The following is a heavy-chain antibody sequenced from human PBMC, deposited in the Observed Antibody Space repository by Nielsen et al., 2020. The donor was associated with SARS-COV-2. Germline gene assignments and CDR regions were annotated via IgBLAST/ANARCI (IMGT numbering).Heavy chain of an antibody. V-gene: IGHV3-33*01. CDR2: IWYDGSNK. CDR3: ARYEGGMDV. CDR1: GFTFSSYG. Sequence: GESLKISCAASGFTFSSYGMHWVRQAPGKGLEWVAVIWYDGSNKYYADSVKGRFTISRDNSKNTLYLQMNSLRAEDTAVYYCARYEGGMDVWGQGTTVTVSS. D-gene: IGHD3-16*01. J-gene: IGHJ6*02.